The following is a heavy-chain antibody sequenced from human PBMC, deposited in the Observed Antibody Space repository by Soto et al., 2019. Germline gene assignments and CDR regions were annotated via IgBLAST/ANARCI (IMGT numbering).Heavy chain of an antibody. D-gene: IGHD3-3*01. CDR3: ARGATTFRVAHAFDV. CDR2: IDPSGSYT. CDR1: GYSFTSYW. J-gene: IGHJ3*01. V-gene: IGHV5-10-1*01. Sequence: GESLKISCKVSGYSFTSYWLSWVRQMPGKGLEWMGRIDPSGSYTNYSPSFQGHVTISVDKSIRTAYLQWSSLQASDSAIYYSARGATTFRVAHAFDVWGQGTVVTVSS.